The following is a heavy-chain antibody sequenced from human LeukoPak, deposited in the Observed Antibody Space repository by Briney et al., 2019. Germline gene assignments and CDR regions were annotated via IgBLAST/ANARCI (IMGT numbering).Heavy chain of an antibody. V-gene: IGHV3-74*01. J-gene: IGHJ6*02. CDR3: ASGDYYYYGMDV. CDR1: GFTFSSYW. Sequence: GGSLRLSCAASGFTFSSYWMHWVRQAPGKGLVWVSRINSDGSSTSYADSVKGRFTISRDNAKNTLYLQMNSPRAEDTAVYYCASGDYYYYGMDVWGQGTTVTVSS. CDR2: INSDGSST. D-gene: IGHD3-16*01.